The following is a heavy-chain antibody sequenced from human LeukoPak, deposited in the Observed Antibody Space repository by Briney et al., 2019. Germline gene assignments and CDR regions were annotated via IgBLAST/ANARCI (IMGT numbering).Heavy chain of an antibody. J-gene: IGHJ4*02. CDR1: GGSISSSSYY. D-gene: IGHD3-10*01. Sequence: PSETLSLTCTVSGGSISSSSYYWGWIRQPPGKGLEWIGSIYYSGSTYYNPSLKSRVTISVDTSKNQFSLKLSSVTAADTAVYYCARVHQGTYYYGSGSYNERWGQGTLVTVSS. V-gene: IGHV4-39*07. CDR2: IYYSGST. CDR3: ARVHQGTYYYGSGSYNER.